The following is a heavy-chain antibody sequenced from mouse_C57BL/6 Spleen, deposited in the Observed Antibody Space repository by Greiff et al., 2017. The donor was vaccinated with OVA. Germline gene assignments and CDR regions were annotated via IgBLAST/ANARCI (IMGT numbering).Heavy chain of an antibody. CDR2: FYPGSGSL. CDR1: GYTFPEYT. Sequence: VQLQQSGAELVKPGASVTLSCKASGYTFPEYTIHWVKQRSGQGLEWIGWFYPGSGSLTYNEKFQDKATLTADKSSSTVYMELSRLTSEDAAVYFCARHGDYDYDGVDYWGQGTTLTVSS. CDR3: ARHGDYDYDGVDY. J-gene: IGHJ2*01. D-gene: IGHD2-4*01. V-gene: IGHV1-62-2*01.